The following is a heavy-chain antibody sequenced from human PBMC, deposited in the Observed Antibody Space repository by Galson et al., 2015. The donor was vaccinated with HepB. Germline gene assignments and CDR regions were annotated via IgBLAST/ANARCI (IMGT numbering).Heavy chain of an antibody. D-gene: IGHD3-16*02. CDR2: ISSSSSDI. CDR1: GFTFSSYS. Sequence: SLRLSCAASGFTFSSYSMNWVRQAPGKGLEWVSSISSSSSDIYYAESVKGRFTMSRDNAKKSLFLQMNSLRAEDTAVYYCARASSDYDYVWGNYRYIYYYYMDVGGKGTTVTVSS. J-gene: IGHJ6*03. CDR3: ARASSDYDYVWGNYRYIYYYYMDV. V-gene: IGHV3-21*01.